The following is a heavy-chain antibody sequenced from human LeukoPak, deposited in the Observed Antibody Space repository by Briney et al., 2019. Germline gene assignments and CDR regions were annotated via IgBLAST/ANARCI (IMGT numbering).Heavy chain of an antibody. Sequence: GASVKVSRKASGYTFYDYYIHWVRRAPGQGLEWMGWIDPNSGVRNYAQKFQGRVTMTRDTSTSTAYMDLSSLTFDDTAVYYCARGGCSGGSCYSSWFDPWGQGTLVTVSS. CDR2: IDPNSGVR. D-gene: IGHD2-15*01. CDR1: GYTFYDYY. V-gene: IGHV1-2*02. CDR3: ARGGCSGGSCYSSWFDP. J-gene: IGHJ5*02.